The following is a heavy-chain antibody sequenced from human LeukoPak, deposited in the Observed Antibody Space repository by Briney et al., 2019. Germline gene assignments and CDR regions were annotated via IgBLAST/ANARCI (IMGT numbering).Heavy chain of an antibody. CDR3: ARANYYDSSGYEDDAFDI. J-gene: IGHJ3*02. CDR2: INPSGGST. CDR1: GYTFTGYY. D-gene: IGHD3-22*01. V-gene: IGHV1-46*01. Sequence: PQASVKVSCKASGYTFTGYYMHWVRQAPGQGLEWMGIINPSGGSTSYAQKFQGRVTMTRDMSTSTVYMELSSLRSEDTAVYYCARANYYDSSGYEDDAFDIWGQGTMVTVSS.